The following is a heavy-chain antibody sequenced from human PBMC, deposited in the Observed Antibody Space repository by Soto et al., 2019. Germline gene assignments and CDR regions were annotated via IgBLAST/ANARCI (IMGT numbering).Heavy chain of an antibody. J-gene: IGHJ6*02. Sequence: QVQLVESGGGVVQPGRSLRLSCAASGFTFSSYGMHWVRQAPGKGLEWVAIIWYDGSNKYYADSVKGRFTISRDNSKKALYLQMNGLRAEDTAVYYCGSEYCSGGSCYYYGMDVCGQGTTVTVSS. D-gene: IGHD2-15*01. CDR3: GSEYCSGGSCYYYGMDV. CDR1: GFTFSSYG. V-gene: IGHV3-33*01. CDR2: IWYDGSNK.